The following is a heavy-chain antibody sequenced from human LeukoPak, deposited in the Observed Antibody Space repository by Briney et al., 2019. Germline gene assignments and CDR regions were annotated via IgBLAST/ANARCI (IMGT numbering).Heavy chain of an antibody. CDR3: ARGGSYSGFDI. J-gene: IGHJ3*02. Sequence: PSQTLSLTCTVSGGSISSGSYYWSWIRQPAGKGLEWIGRIYTSGSANYNPSLRSRVTISVDTSKNQFSLKLNSVTAADTAVYYCARGGSYSGFDIWGQGTMVTVSS. CDR2: IYTSGSA. CDR1: GGSISSGSYY. V-gene: IGHV4-61*02. D-gene: IGHD1-26*01.